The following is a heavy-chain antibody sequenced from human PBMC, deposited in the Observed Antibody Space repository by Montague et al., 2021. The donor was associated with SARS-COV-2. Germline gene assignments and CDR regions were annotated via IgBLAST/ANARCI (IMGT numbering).Heavy chain of an antibody. CDR2: IFRSGAT. V-gene: IGHV4-59*01. CDR1: GDSISDYY. Sequence: SETLSLTCTVSGDSISDYYWSWIRQPPGMGLEWIGYIFRSGATNYNPPLKSRVIISLDTSKSQFSLRLSSVTAADTAICYCARTSRGSRYFYGVDVWGQGTTVTVSS. D-gene: IGHD3-10*01. CDR3: ARTSRGSRYFYGVDV. J-gene: IGHJ6*02.